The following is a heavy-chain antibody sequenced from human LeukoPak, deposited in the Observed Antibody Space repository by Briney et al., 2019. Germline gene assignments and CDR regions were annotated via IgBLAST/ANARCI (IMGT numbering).Heavy chain of an antibody. J-gene: IGHJ3*02. CDR1: GFSLGSYS. D-gene: IGHD1-1*01. V-gene: IGHV3-48*01. CDR2: INSGSSTI. Sequence: PGGSLRLSCGAFGFSLGSYSMDRVRQAPGKGLEWVSHINSGSSTIYYADSVKGRFTISRDNAGNSLYLQMNSLRAEDTAVYYCARVLLERPGIDSFDMWGQGTMVTVSS. CDR3: ARVLLERPGIDSFDM.